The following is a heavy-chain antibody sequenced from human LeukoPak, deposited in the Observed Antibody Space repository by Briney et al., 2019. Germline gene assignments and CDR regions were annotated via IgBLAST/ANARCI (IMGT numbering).Heavy chain of an antibody. CDR1: GFTFSSYW. D-gene: IGHD4-17*01. Sequence: GGSLRLSCAASGFTFSSYWMNWVRQAPGKGPEWLSNIRAGGDSMSYANSVEGRFTISRDNAKNSLYLQMNSLRDDDTAVYYCVRDNFYGFDIWGQGTLVTVSS. CDR2: IRAGGDSM. CDR3: VRDNFYGFDI. J-gene: IGHJ3*02. V-gene: IGHV3-48*02.